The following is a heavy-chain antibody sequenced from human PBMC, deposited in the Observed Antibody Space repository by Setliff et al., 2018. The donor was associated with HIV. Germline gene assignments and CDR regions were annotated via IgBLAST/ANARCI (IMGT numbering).Heavy chain of an antibody. CDR3: ARVFYSSSWYNGWFDP. D-gene: IGHD6-13*01. Sequence: ASVKVSCKASGYTFTGYYMHWVRQAPGQGLEWMGWINPNSGGTNYAQKFQGRVTMTRDTSISTAYMELSRLRSDDTAVYYCARVFYSSSWYNGWFDPWGQGTLSPSPQ. V-gene: IGHV1-2*02. CDR1: GYTFTGYY. J-gene: IGHJ5*02. CDR2: INPNSGGT.